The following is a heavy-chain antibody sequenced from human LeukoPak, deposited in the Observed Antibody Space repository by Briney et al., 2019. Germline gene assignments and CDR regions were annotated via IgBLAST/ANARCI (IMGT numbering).Heavy chain of an antibody. CDR3: TRVGYIDEGIDY. Sequence: PGGSLRLSCAASGFTFSSYAMSWVRQAPGKGLEWVSSISSSTSYIYYADSVKGRFTISKDNAKNSLYLQMNSLRAEDTAIYYCTRVGYIDEGIDYWGQGTLVTVSS. D-gene: IGHD5-24*01. CDR2: ISSSTSYI. CDR1: GFTFSSYA. J-gene: IGHJ4*02. V-gene: IGHV3-21*06.